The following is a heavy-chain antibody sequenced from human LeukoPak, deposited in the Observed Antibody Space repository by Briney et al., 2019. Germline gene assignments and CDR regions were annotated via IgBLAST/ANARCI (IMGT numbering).Heavy chain of an antibody. CDR2: IYYSGST. D-gene: IGHD3-22*01. Sequence: SETLSLTCTVSGGSISSYYWSWIRQPPGKGVEWIGYIYYSGSTNYTPSLKSRVTISVDPSKNQFSLKLSSVTAADTAVYYCARAQPDYYDSSGYYYHFDYWGQGTLVTVSS. CDR1: GGSISSYY. CDR3: ARAQPDYYDSSGYYYHFDY. J-gene: IGHJ4*02. V-gene: IGHV4-59*01.